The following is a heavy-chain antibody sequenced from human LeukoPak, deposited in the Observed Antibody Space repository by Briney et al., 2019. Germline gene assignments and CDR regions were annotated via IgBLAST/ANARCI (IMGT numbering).Heavy chain of an antibody. J-gene: IGHJ3*02. CDR1: GFTFSGYG. D-gene: IGHD2-2*01. Sequence: GGSLRLSCAASGFTFSGYGMNWVRQAPGKGLEWVAIISYDGREKNYVDFVKGRFTISRDNAKNSLFLQMNSLRAEDTAVYYCAREVPGAMNAFDIWGQGTMVTVSS. CDR2: ISYDGREK. V-gene: IGHV3-30*03. CDR3: AREVPGAMNAFDI.